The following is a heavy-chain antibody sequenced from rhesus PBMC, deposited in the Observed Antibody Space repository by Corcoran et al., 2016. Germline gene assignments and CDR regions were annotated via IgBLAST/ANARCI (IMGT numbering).Heavy chain of an antibody. V-gene: IGHV4-122*02. CDR1: GYSISSGYG. D-gene: IGHD3-3*01. CDR3: ARAPYNIWTGNIDY. Sequence: QVQLQESGPGLVKPSETLSLTCAVSGYSISSGYGWSWIRHPPGKGLGWIGSISYRGRSNYPPSFKSRGTLSRDTAKNQFALKLSSVTAADTAVYYCARAPYNIWTGNIDYWGQGVLVTVSS. CDR2: ISYRGRS. J-gene: IGHJ4*01.